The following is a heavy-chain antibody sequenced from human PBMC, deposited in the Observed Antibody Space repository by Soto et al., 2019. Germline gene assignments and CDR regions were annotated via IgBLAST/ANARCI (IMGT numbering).Heavy chain of an antibody. CDR3: ARFQGGYFAPGGYYKPTGFAS. D-gene: IGHD3-10*01. CDR1: GASFSGYY. V-gene: IGHV4-34*01. J-gene: IGHJ5*01. Sequence: SETLSLTCAVYGASFSGYYWSWIRQPPGKGLQWIGEINHTGSTNYNPSLKSRVTISVDTSKNQFSLNLSSVTAADTAVYYCARFQGGYFAPGGYYKPTGFASWVQETLVTVS. CDR2: INHTGST.